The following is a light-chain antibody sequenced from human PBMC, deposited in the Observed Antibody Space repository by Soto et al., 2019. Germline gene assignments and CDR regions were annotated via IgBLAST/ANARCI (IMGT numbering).Light chain of an antibody. CDR1: QSVGNN. V-gene: IGKV3D-15*01. J-gene: IGKJ5*01. Sequence: EIVLTPSPGTLSLSPGERAILSCRASQSVGNNLAWYQQKPGQAPRLLIYGASTRATGIPARFSGSGSGTKFTLTISSLQSEDFAVYNCQHYYNWPINFGQGTRREIK. CDR2: GAS. CDR3: QHYYNWPIN.